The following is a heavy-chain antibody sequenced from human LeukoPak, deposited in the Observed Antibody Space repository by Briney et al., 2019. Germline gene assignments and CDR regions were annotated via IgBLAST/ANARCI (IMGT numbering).Heavy chain of an antibody. Sequence: GGSLRLSCAASGFTFSDYFMSWIRQGPGKGLEWVSHIDSSGTIYYADSVKGRFTISRDNAKNSLYLQMNSLRAEDTAVYYCARAHNWKYGSFDFWGQGTLVTVSS. CDR3: ARAHNWKYGSFDF. CDR1: GFTFSDYF. J-gene: IGHJ4*02. V-gene: IGHV3-69-1*01. D-gene: IGHD1-7*01. CDR2: IDSSGTI.